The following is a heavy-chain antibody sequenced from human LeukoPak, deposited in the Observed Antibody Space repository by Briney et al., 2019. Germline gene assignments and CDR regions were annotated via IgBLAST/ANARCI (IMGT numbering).Heavy chain of an antibody. CDR3: AKGTGSGSFLVDY. CDR2: MRHDGSKN. Sequence: GGSLRLSCAASGFSFSSYAMHWGRQAPGKGLEWVAFMRHDGSKNYYADSGQDRFIISRDNSKNTLYLQMNALRTEDTAVYFCAKGTGSGSFLVDYWGQGTLVTVSS. D-gene: IGHD3-10*01. V-gene: IGHV3-30*02. CDR1: GFSFSSYA. J-gene: IGHJ4*02.